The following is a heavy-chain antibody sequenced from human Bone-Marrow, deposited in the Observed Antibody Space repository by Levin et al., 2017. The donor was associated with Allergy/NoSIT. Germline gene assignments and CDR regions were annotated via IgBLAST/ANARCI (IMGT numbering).Heavy chain of an antibody. Sequence: GGSLRLSCAASGFTFSSYAMSWVRQAPGKGLEWVSGISGSDGSTYYADSVKGRFTISRDNSKNTLYLQMNSLRAEDTAVYYCAKAHYGDYVYYYYYMDGWGKGTTVTVSS. CDR1: GFTFSSYA. CDR2: ISGSDGST. J-gene: IGHJ6*03. V-gene: IGHV3-23*01. D-gene: IGHD4-17*01. CDR3: AKAHYGDYVYYYYYMDG.